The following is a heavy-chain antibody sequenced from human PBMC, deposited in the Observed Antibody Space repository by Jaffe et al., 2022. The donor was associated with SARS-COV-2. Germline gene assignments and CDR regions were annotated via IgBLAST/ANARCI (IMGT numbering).Heavy chain of an antibody. V-gene: IGHV4-4*07. CDR2: IYSSGST. Sequence: QVQLQESGPGLVKPSETLSLTCTVSDGSISSYYWSWIRQPAGKGLEWIGRIYSSGSTNYNPSLKSRVTMSVDTSKNQFLLKLTSVTTADTAVYYCSRHRANWMIDYWGQGTLVTVSS. D-gene: IGHD1-1*01. CDR3: SRHRANWMIDY. J-gene: IGHJ4*02. CDR1: DGSISSYY.